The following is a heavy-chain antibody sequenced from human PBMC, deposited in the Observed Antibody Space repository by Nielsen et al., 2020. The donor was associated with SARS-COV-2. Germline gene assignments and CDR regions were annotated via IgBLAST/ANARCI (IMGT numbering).Heavy chain of an antibody. V-gene: IGHV1-2*02. CDR2: INPNSGGT. CDR3: ARDPAYDYGAPGY. Sequence: ASVKVSCKASGYTFTGYYMHWVRQAPGQGLEWMGWINPNSGGTNYAQKFQGRVTMTRDTSISTAYMELSRLRSDDTAVYYCARDPAYDYGAPGYWGQGTLVTVSS. J-gene: IGHJ4*02. CDR1: GYTFTGYY. D-gene: IGHD4-17*01.